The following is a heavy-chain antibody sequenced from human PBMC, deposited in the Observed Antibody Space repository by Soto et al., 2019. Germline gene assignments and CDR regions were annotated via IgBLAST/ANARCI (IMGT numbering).Heavy chain of an antibody. J-gene: IGHJ4*02. V-gene: IGHV4-39*01. CDR3: ASRGSDNYDFWSGYYFRVDY. CDR1: GGSISSSSYD. Sequence: SESMSLTCTVSGGSISSSSYDWGWIRQPPGKGLEWIGSIYYSGSTYYNPSLKSRVTISVDTSKNQFSLKLSSVTAADTAVYYCASRGSDNYDFWSGYYFRVDYWGQGTLVTVSS. CDR2: IYYSGST. D-gene: IGHD3-3*01.